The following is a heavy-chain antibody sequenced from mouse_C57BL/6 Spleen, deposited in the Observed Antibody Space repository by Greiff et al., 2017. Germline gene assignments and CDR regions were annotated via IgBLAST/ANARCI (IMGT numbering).Heavy chain of an antibody. CDR1: GFTFSDYG. CDR2: ISSGSSTI. CDR3: ASGNYFDY. V-gene: IGHV5-17*01. Sequence: EVKLMESGGGLVKPGGSLKLSCAASGFTFSDYGMHWVRQAPEKGLEWVAYISSGSSTIYYADTVKGRFTISRDNAKNTLFLHMTSLRSEDTAMYYCASGNYFDYWGQGTTLTVSS. J-gene: IGHJ2*01. D-gene: IGHD1-1*02.